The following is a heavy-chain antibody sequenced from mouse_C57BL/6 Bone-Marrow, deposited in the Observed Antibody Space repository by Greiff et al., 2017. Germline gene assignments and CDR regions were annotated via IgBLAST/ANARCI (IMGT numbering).Heavy chain of an antibody. D-gene: IGHD2-4*01. CDR3: TGGYDYDGDFFSFFYYAMDY. J-gene: IGHJ4*01. CDR1: GFTFSNYW. V-gene: IGHV6-3*01. Sequence: EVQLQESGGGLVQPGGSMKLSCVASGFTFSNYWMNWVRQSPEKGLEWVAQIRLKSDNYATHYAESVKGRFTISRDDSKSSVYLQMNNLRAEDTGIYYCTGGYDYDGDFFSFFYYAMDYWGQGTSVTVSS. CDR2: IRLKSDNYAT.